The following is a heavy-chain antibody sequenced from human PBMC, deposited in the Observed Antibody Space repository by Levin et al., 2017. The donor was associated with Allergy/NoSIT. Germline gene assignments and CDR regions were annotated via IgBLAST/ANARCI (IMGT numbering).Heavy chain of an antibody. J-gene: IGHJ4*02. Sequence: GESLKISCAASGFTFSSYAMHWVRQAPGKGLEWVAVISYDGSNKYYADSVKGRFTISRDNSKNTLYLQMNSLRAEDTAVYYCARDSRIYGDYVPDYWGQGTLVTVSS. CDR2: ISYDGSNK. D-gene: IGHD4-17*01. CDR1: GFTFSSYA. CDR3: ARDSRIYGDYVPDY. V-gene: IGHV3-30-3*01.